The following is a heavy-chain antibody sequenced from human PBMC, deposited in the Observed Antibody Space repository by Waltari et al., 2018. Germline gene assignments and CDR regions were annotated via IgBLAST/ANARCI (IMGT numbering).Heavy chain of an antibody. CDR1: GGSISGHY. Sequence: QVQLQESGPGLVKPAETLSLTCNVSGGSISGHYWSWIRQPPGKGREWIGYIYYSGSTNYNPSLKSRVTISVDTSKSQFSLKLTSVTAADTAVYYCARGGITRSVWYSGNYGGWYFDLWGRGTLVTVSS. CDR2: IYYSGST. D-gene: IGHD1-26*01. J-gene: IGHJ2*01. V-gene: IGHV4-59*11. CDR3: ARGGITRSVWYSGNYGGWYFDL.